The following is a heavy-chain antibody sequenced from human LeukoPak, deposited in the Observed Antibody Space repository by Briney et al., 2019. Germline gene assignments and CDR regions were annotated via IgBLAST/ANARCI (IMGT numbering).Heavy chain of an antibody. CDR1: GFTFSSYG. V-gene: IGHV3-20*04. CDR2: INRNGGST. CDR3: ARLSFGQTPDY. D-gene: IGHD2/OR15-2a*01. Sequence: PGGSLRLSCAASGFTFSSYGMSWVRQAPGKGLEWVSSINRNGGSTDYADSVKGRFTISRDNARNSLYLQMNSLRAEDTALYYCARLSFGQTPDYWGQGTLVVVSS. J-gene: IGHJ4*02.